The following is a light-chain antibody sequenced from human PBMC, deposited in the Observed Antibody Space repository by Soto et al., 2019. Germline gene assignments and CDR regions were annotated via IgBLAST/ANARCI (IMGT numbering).Light chain of an antibody. J-gene: IGKJ2*01. CDR3: PQYHSTST. CDR2: DVS. CDR1: QSIGRW. V-gene: IGKV1-5*01. Sequence: DIQMTQSPSTLSASVGDRVTITCRASQSIGRWLAWYQQKPGKAPRLLIHDVSTLQSGGPSRFSGSGSGTEFTLHISSLQPDDFAIYYCPQYHSTSTVGQGPKVEIK.